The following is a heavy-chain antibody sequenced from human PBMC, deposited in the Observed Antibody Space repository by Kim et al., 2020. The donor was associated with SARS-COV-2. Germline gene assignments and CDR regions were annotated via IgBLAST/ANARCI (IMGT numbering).Heavy chain of an antibody. CDR2: ISWNSGSI. J-gene: IGHJ3*02. CDR1: GFTFGDYA. D-gene: IGHD3-10*01. Sequence: GGSLRLSCAASGFTFGDYAMHWVRQAPGKGLEWVSGISWNSGSIGYADSVKGRFTISRDNAKNSLYLQMNSLRAEDTALYYCAKSDSGSDPPGAFDIWGQGTMVTVSS. V-gene: IGHV3-9*01. CDR3: AKSDSGSDPPGAFDI.